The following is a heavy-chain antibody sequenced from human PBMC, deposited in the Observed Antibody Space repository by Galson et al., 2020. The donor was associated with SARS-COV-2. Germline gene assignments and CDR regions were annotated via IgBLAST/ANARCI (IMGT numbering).Heavy chain of an antibody. V-gene: IGHV4-34*01. Sequence: SQASETLSLTCAVYGGSFSGYYWGWIRQPPGKGLEWIGEINPTGSINYNPSLTSRVTISKDTSKNQFSLRLRSVTAADTSMYFCARGSRDVTMILMIATSESYYFDFWGQGSLVTVSS. J-gene: IGHJ4*02. CDR1: GGSFSGYY. D-gene: IGHD3-22*01. CDR2: INPTGSI. CDR3: ARGSRDVTMILMIATSESYYFDF.